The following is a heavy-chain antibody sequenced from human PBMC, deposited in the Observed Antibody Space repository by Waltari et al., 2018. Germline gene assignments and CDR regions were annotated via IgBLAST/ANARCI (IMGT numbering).Heavy chain of an antibody. CDR2: ISYDGSNK. V-gene: IGHV3-30*18. J-gene: IGHJ4*02. CDR1: GFTFSSYG. D-gene: IGHD2-15*01. Sequence: QVQLVESGGGVVQPGRSLRLSCAASGFTFSSYGMHWVRQAPGKGLEWVAVISYDGSNKYYADSVKGRFTISRDNSKNTLYLQMNSLRAEDTAVYYCAKLAVVAFFDYWGQGTLVTVSS. CDR3: AKLAVVAFFDY.